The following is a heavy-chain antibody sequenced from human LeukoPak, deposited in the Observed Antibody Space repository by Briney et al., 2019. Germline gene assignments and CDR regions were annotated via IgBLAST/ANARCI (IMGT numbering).Heavy chain of an antibody. V-gene: IGHV3-20*04. D-gene: IGHD1-26*01. CDR2: VNRDGRST. J-gene: IGHJ4*02. CDR3: AEVGGSKNWFFDY. Sequence: PGGSLRLSCAASGFTFGDYGMSWVRQVPGKGLEWVSGVNRDGRSTGSAYSMNGRFITSRDNTKNSLNLQMNGRGVEDTAFYYGAEVGGSKNWFFDYWGEGALVIVSS. CDR1: GFTFGDYG.